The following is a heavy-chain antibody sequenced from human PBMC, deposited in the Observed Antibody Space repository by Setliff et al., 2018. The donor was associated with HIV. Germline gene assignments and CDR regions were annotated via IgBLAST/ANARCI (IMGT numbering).Heavy chain of an antibody. J-gene: IGHJ5*01. CDR3: ARGFEGYCSEASCHWFDS. Sequence: KASETLSLTCAVYGGSLTDYDWTWIRQTPAKGLEWIGEISHSGRTNYNPSLKTRLIISRDTSKNQFSLRLSSATVADTAIYYCARGFEGYCSEASCHWFDSWGQGTQVTAPQ. V-gene: IGHV4-34*01. CDR1: GGSLTDYD. D-gene: IGHD2-15*01. CDR2: ISHSGRT.